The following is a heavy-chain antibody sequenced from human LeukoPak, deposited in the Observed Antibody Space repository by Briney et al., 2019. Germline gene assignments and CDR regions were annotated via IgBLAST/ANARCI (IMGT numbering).Heavy chain of an antibody. CDR3: ARDNPTRGYSAYDLDY. J-gene: IGHJ4*02. V-gene: IGHV3-21*01. CDR2: ISSSGNYI. D-gene: IGHD5-12*01. CDR1: GFTFRSYG. Sequence: SGGSLRLSCVASGFTFRSYGIHWVRQAPGKGLEWVSSISSSGNYIYYAGSVKGRFTISRDNAKSSLYLQMNSLRAEDTAVFYCARDNPTRGYSAYDLDYWGQGTLVTVSS.